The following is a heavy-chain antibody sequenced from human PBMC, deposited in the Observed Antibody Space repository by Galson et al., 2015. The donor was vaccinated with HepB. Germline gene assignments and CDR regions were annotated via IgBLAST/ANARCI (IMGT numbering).Heavy chain of an antibody. D-gene: IGHD1-26*01. CDR2: IYYSGST. V-gene: IGHV4-61*01. CDR3: ARCPLIVGAHQPLYYFDY. Sequence: LSLTCTVSGGSVSSGSYYWSWIRQPPGKGLAWIGYIYYSGSTNYNPSLKSRVTISVDTSKNQFSLKLSSVTAADTAVYYCARCPLIVGAHQPLYYFDYWGQGTLVTVSS. CDR1: GGSVSSGSYY. J-gene: IGHJ4*02.